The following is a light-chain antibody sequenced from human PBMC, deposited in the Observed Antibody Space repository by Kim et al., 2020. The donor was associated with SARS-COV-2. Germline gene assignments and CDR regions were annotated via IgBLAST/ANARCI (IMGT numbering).Light chain of an antibody. CDR3: MQATQFPPYT. V-gene: IGKV2-24*01. Sequence: NTYMSWLQQRPGPPPRLLIYKISIRFSGVPDRFSGSGAGTDFTLNISRVEAEDVGVYYCMQATQFPPYTFGQGTKLEI. J-gene: IGKJ2*01. CDR2: KIS. CDR1: NTY.